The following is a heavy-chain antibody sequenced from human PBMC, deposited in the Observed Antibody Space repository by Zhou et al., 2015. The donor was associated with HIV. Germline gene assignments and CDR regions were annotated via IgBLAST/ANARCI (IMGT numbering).Heavy chain of an antibody. CDR3: TRGRWEVPDAY. Sequence: GYTFTSYDINWMRQATGQRPEWMGWMNTNGGQTGYAQKFQGRVTMTRDTSINTAYMELSGLTSEDTAIYYCTRGRWEVPDAYWGQGSLVTVSP. CDR2: MNTNGGQT. J-gene: IGHJ4*02. CDR1: GYTFTSYD. V-gene: IGHV1-8*01. D-gene: IGHD1-26*01.